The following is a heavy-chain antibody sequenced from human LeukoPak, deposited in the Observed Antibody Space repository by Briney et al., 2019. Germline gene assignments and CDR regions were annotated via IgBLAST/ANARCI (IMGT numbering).Heavy chain of an antibody. J-gene: IGHJ5*02. V-gene: IGHV1-2*06. Sequence: ASVKVSCKASGYTFSGSYIHWVRQAPGQGLEWMGRINPNSGDTNYAQNFQGRVTMTRDTSISTAYMELSRLRSDDTAVYYCARTTLQTLGAWGQGTLVTVSS. CDR3: ARTTLQTLGA. D-gene: IGHD3-10*01. CDR1: GYTFSGSY. CDR2: INPNSGDT.